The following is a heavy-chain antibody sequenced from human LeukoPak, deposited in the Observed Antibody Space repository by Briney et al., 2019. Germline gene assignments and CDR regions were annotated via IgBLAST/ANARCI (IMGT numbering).Heavy chain of an antibody. J-gene: IGHJ4*02. CDR2: MSGSGDYT. D-gene: IGHD3-16*02. CDR1: GFTFSSSA. Sequence: GGSVRLSCGASGFTFSSSAMSWVRQAPGKGLEWVSAMSGSGDYTYYADSVKGRFTISRDNSKNTLYLQMNSLRAEDTAVYYCAKEGRGVIGFFDYWGQGTLVAVSS. V-gene: IGHV3-23*01. CDR3: AKEGRGVIGFFDY.